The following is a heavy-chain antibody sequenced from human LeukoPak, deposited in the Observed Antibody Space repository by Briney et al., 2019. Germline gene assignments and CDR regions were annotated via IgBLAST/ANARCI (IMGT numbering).Heavy chain of an antibody. D-gene: IGHD4-17*01. CDR2: IWYDRSNK. J-gene: IGHJ6*02. CDR3: ARGGRTTWHGMDV. CDR1: GFTFSTYG. V-gene: IGHV3-33*01. Sequence: PGGSLRLSCEASGFTFSTYGMHWVRQAPGKGLEWVAVIWYDRSNKNYADSVKGRFTISRDNSKNTLYPQMNSLRAEDTAVYYCARGGRTTWHGMDVWGQGTTVTVSS.